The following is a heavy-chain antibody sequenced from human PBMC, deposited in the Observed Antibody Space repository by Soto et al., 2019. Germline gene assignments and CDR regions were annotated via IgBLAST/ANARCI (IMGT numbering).Heavy chain of an antibody. CDR2: INPSGGST. CDR3: ARADYYDSSGFYYDC. J-gene: IGHJ4*02. CDR1: GYSLTEDY. Sequence: SVKGSCKGSGYSLTEDYIDWGRQAPGQGLEWMGIINPSGGSTNYLQKFQGRITMTRDTSTSTVYMELSSLRSEDTAVYFCARADYYDSSGFYYDCWGQGSLVTVSS. V-gene: IGHV1-46*01. D-gene: IGHD3-22*01.